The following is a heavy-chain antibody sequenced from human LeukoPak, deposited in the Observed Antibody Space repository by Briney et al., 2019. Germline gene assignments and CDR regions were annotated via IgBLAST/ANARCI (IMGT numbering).Heavy chain of an antibody. CDR1: GVSITSGTYY. CDR3: ARASETAMITL. J-gene: IGHJ4*02. D-gene: IGHD5-18*01. V-gene: IGHV4-61*02. Sequence: PSETLSLTCTVSGVSITSGTYYWTWIRQPAGKGLEWIGRIYSTGRVNYNPSLKSRVTMLLDTSKNHIPLKLTSATAADTAIYFCARASETAMITLWGQGTLVTVSS. CDR2: IYSTGRV.